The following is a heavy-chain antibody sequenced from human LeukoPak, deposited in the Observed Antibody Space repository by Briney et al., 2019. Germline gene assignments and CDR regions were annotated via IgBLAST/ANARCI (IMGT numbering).Heavy chain of an antibody. V-gene: IGHV1-2*02. J-gene: IGHJ3*02. D-gene: IGHD3-10*01. CDR3: AREGPMVRGVIIAKAFDI. CDR1: GYTFTGYY. Sequence: ASVKVSCKASGYTFTGYYMHWVRQAPGQGLEWTGWINPNSGGTNYAQKFQGRVTMTRDTSISTAYMELSRLRSDDTAVYYCAREGPMVRGVIIAKAFDIWGQGTMVTVSS. CDR2: INPNSGGT.